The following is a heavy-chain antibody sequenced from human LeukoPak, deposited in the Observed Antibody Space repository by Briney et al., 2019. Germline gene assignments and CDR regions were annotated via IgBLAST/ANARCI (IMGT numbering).Heavy chain of an antibody. J-gene: IGHJ4*02. V-gene: IGHV3-72*01. CDR1: GFTFSDHY. CDR3: ARVGSSGWEDY. Sequence: GGSLRLSCAASGFTFSDHYMDWVRQAPGKGGEWVGRIRNKANTYPTEYAASVKGRFTISRDDSKNSLYLQINSLKIEDTAVYYCARVGSSGWEDYWGQGTLVTVSS. CDR2: IRNKANTYPT. D-gene: IGHD6-19*01.